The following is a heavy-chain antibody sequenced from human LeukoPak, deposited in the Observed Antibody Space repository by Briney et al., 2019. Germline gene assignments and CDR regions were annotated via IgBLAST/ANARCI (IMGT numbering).Heavy chain of an antibody. CDR3: AGVSYSYGTF. CDR2: IYTSGST. Sequence: SETLSLTCTVSGGSTSSGSYYWSWIRQPAGKGLEWIGRIYTSGSTNYNPSLKSRVTISVDTSKNQVSLKLSCVTAADTAVYYCAGVSYSYGTFWGQGTLVTVSS. CDR1: GGSTSSGSYY. D-gene: IGHD5-18*01. J-gene: IGHJ4*02. V-gene: IGHV4-61*02.